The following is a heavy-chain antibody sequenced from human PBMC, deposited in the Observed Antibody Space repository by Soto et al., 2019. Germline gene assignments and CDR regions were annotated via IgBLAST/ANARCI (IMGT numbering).Heavy chain of an antibody. Sequence: PGGSLRLSCAASGFTFSSYAMTWLRQAPGKGLVWVSVISATGDTIYYADSVEGRFTISRDNSNSTLSLRMDSLTADDTAVYFCAKDAYYDLSTGTGYYYYGLDVWGQGTTVTVSS. CDR2: ISATGDTI. J-gene: IGHJ6*02. CDR3: AKDAYYDLSTGTGYYYYGLDV. D-gene: IGHD3-9*01. V-gene: IGHV3-23*01. CDR1: GFTFSSYA.